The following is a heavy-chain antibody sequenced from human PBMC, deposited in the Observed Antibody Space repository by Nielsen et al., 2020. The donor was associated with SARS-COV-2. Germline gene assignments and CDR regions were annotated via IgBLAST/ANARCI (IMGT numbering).Heavy chain of an antibody. V-gene: IGHV3-7*01. J-gene: IGHJ6*02. D-gene: IGHD6-19*01. CDR1: GFTFTDFW. CDR3: ARVPAPEWRVGYYYYGMDV. CDR2: IKQDGSEK. Sequence: GGSLRLSCAASGFTFTDFWFSWVRQTPGKGLEWVANIKQDGSEKNYVDSVKGRFTISRDNAKSSVYLQMNSLTAEDTAVYYCARVPAPEWRVGYYYYGMDVWGQGTMVTVAS.